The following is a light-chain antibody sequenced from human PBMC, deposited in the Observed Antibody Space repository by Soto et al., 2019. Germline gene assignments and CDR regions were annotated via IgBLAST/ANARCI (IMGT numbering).Light chain of an antibody. CDR1: SSNIGAGYD. J-gene: IGLJ1*01. V-gene: IGLV1-40*01. CDR3: QSYDSTLNARYV. CDR2: GTI. Sequence: QSVLTQPPSVSGAPGQRVTITCTGSSSNIGAGYDVHWYQQRPGTAPKLLIFGTINRPSGVPDRFSGSKSGTSASLAISGLQAEDEGDYYCQSYDSTLNARYVFGTGTKLTVL.